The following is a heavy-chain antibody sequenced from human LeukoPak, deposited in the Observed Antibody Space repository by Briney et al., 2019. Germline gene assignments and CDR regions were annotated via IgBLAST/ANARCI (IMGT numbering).Heavy chain of an antibody. J-gene: IGHJ5*02. CDR3: AGYCSSASCGWFDP. CDR2: ISGSGANT. V-gene: IGHV3-23*01. Sequence: GGSLRLSCAASGFTFSDYHMGWVRQTPGKGLEWVSGISGSGANTYYAGSVKGRFTISRDNSKNTLYLQMNSLRAEDTAVYYCAGYCSSASCGWFDPWGQGTLVTVSS. D-gene: IGHD2-2*01. CDR1: GFTFSDYH.